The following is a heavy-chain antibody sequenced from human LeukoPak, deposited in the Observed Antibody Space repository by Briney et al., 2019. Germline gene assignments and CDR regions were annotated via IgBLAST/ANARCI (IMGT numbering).Heavy chain of an antibody. D-gene: IGHD1-26*01. CDR2: IKQDGSEK. J-gene: IGHJ4*02. V-gene: IGHV3-7*01. CDR3: ATDRKVGAGVPRFDY. Sequence: PGGSLRLSCAASGFTFSSYWMSWVRQAPGKGLEWVANIKQDGSEKYYVDSVKGRFTISRDNAKTSLYLQMNSLRAEDTAVYYCATDRKVGAGVPRFDYWGQGALVTVPS. CDR1: GFTFSSYW.